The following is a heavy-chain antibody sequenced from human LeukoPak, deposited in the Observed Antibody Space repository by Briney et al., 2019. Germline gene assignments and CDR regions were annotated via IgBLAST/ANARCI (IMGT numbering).Heavy chain of an antibody. D-gene: IGHD3-9*01. CDR3: AKPLRYFDLMDFDY. CDR1: GFTFSSYA. J-gene: IGHJ4*02. V-gene: IGHV3-23*01. Sequence: GGSLRLSCAASGFTFSSYAMSWVRQAPGKGLEWVSRISGSGGSTDYADSVKGRFAISRDNPKITLYLQMNSLRAEDTAVYYCAKPLRYFDLMDFDYWGQGTLVTVSS. CDR2: ISGSGGST.